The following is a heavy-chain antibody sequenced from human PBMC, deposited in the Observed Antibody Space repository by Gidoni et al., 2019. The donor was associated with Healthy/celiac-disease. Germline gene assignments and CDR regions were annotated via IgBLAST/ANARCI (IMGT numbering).Heavy chain of an antibody. V-gene: IGHV4-31*03. CDR3: ARDGGVGATSSDAFVI. D-gene: IGHD1-26*01. Sequence: VQLQESGPELVKPSKTLSLTCTFSGGSLRSGRYDWSWIRQHPVKGLEWIGYIYYSGSTYYNPSLKSRVTISVDTSKKQFSLKLSSVTAADTAVYYCARDGGVGATSSDAFVIWGPGTMVPVSS. CDR1: GGSLRSGRYD. CDR2: IYYSGST. J-gene: IGHJ3*02.